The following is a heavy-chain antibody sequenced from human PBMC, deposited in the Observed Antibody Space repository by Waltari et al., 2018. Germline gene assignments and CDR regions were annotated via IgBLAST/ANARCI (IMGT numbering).Heavy chain of an antibody. CDR1: GFTFSSYG. CDR3: ANIAVAGNDY. D-gene: IGHD6-19*01. Sequence: QVQLVESGGGVVQPGGSLRLSCAASGFTFSSYGMHWVRQAPGKGLEWVAFIRYDGSNKYYSDSVKGLFTISRDKSKNTLYLQMNSLRAEDTAVYYCANIAVAGNDYWGQGTLVIVSS. J-gene: IGHJ4*02. V-gene: IGHV3-30*02. CDR2: IRYDGSNK.